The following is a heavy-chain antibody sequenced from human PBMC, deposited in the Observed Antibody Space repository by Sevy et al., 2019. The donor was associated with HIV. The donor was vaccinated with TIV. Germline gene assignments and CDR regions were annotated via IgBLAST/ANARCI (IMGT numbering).Heavy chain of an antibody. V-gene: IGHV1-8*01. Sequence: ASVKVTSKTSGYTFTSYDINWVRQATGQGLEWMGWMNPDSGKRGYAQKCQGRVTMTTNTSISTAYMELRSLRSEDSAVYYCARADLDSSTFFYYYGMDVWGQGTTVTVSS. CDR2: MNPDSGKR. J-gene: IGHJ6*02. CDR1: GYTFTSYD. D-gene: IGHD6-13*01. CDR3: ARADLDSSTFFYYYGMDV.